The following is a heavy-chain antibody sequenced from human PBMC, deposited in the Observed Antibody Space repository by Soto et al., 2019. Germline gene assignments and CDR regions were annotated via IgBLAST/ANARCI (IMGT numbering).Heavy chain of an antibody. Sequence: SGTLSLTCAVYGGSFSGYYLRWIRQPPGKGLEWIGEINHSGSTNYNPAPKSRLTISVGTSKNHFPLKLSSVTGADTAVYYCERALVDISGLWFDYWGQRTLVTLSS. J-gene: IGHJ4*02. CDR3: ERALVDISGLWFDY. D-gene: IGHD3-22*01. V-gene: IGHV4-34*01. CDR2: INHSGST. CDR1: GGSFSGYY.